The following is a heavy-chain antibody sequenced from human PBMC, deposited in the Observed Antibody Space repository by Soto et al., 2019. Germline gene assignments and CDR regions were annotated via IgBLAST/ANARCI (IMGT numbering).Heavy chain of an antibody. CDR3: ATDEVDY. CDR1: GFTFGDYW. CDR2: MTGDGRTT. J-gene: IGHJ4*02. V-gene: IGHV3-74*03. Sequence: GGSLRLSCAASGFTFGDYWMHWVRQPPGKGPEWVSRMTGDGRTTQYADSVKGRFNASRDNAKSTLYLQMNSLRAEDTAVYYCATDEVDYWGPGTLVTVSS.